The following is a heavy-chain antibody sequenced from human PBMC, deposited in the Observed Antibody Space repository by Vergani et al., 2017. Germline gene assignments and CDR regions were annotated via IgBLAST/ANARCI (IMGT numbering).Heavy chain of an antibody. J-gene: IGHJ4*02. CDR1: AFTFTSYS. V-gene: IGHV3-30*04. Sequence: VQLVESGGGLVKPGGSLRLSCVASAFTFTSYSIHWVRQAPGKGLEWVAFISYDGTNKYYADSVKGRFTISRDNSKNTVSLQMNSLRPEDSAIYYCARELYYDSSGYFGGPYYFDYWGQGTLVTVSS. D-gene: IGHD3-22*01. CDR3: ARELYYDSSGYFGGPYYFDY. CDR2: ISYDGTNK.